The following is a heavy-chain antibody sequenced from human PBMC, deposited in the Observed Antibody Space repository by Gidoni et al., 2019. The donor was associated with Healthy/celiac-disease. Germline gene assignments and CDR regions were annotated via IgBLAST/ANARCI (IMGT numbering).Heavy chain of an antibody. D-gene: IGHD3-22*01. Sequence: EVQLLESGGGLVQPGGSLGLSCAASGFTFSSYAMSWVRQAPGKGLEWVSGIGGSGGSTYYADSVKGRFTISRDNSKNTLYLQMNSLRAEDTAVYYCAKDHSYYYDSSGPSGAFDIWGQGTMVTVSS. J-gene: IGHJ3*02. CDR3: AKDHSYYYDSSGPSGAFDI. CDR1: GFTFSSYA. CDR2: IGGSGGST. V-gene: IGHV3-23*01.